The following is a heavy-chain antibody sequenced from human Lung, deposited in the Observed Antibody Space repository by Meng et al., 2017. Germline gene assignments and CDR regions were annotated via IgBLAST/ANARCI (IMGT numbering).Heavy chain of an antibody. D-gene: IGHD3-10*01. J-gene: IGHJ5*02. CDR3: ARASYGSGSPLGESWFDP. Sequence: QLQVQESGPGLVKPSQTLSLTCTVSGGSISSGGYYWSWIRQHPGKGLEWIGYIHDSGSTYYNPSLKSRVTISADTSKNQFSLKLSSVTAADTAVYYCARASYGSGSPLGESWFDPWGQGTLVTVSS. CDR2: IHDSGST. CDR1: GGSISSGGYY. V-gene: IGHV4-31*03.